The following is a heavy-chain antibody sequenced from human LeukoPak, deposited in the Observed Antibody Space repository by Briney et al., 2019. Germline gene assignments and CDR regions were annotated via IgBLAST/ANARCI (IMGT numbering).Heavy chain of an antibody. J-gene: IGHJ6*03. Sequence: SVKVSCKASGGTFTRNAISWVRQAPGQGLEWMGGIIPIFGTAKYAQKFQGRVTITADKSTSSAYMELSSLRSEDTAVYYCATRAADVPTRPAYYYYYMDVWGKGTTVTVSS. D-gene: IGHD6-6*01. CDR2: IIPIFGTA. V-gene: IGHV1-69*06. CDR1: GGTFTRNA. CDR3: ATRAADVPTRPAYYYYYMDV.